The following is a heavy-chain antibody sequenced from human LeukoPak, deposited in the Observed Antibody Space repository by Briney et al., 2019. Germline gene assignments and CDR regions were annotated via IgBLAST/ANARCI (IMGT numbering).Heavy chain of an antibody. J-gene: IGHJ3*02. D-gene: IGHD4-23*01. CDR3: ARLSVGVHGGNSDAFDI. CDR1: GGSISSSNW. V-gene: IGHV4-4*02. CDR2: IYHSGST. Sequence: SETLSLTCAVSGGSISSSNWWSWVRQPPGKGLEWIGEIYHSGSTNYNPSLKSRVTISVDKSKNQFSLKLSSVTAADTAVYYCARLSVGVHGGNSDAFDIWGQGTMVTVSS.